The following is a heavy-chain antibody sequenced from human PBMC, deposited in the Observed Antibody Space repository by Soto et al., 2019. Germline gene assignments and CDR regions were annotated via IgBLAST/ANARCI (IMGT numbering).Heavy chain of an antibody. V-gene: IGHV3-30-3*01. CDR1: GFTFSSYA. J-gene: IGHJ3*02. CDR3: ARDYNYKGWGFGGFDN. Sequence: QVQLVESGGGVVQPGRSLRLSCAASGFTFSSYAMHWVRQAPGKGLEWVAVISYDGSNKYYADSVKGRFTISRDNSKNTLDLHMNSLRAEMTGVNYGARDYNYKGWGFGGFDNWGQGTMVTVSS. CDR2: ISYDGSNK. D-gene: IGHD3-10*01.